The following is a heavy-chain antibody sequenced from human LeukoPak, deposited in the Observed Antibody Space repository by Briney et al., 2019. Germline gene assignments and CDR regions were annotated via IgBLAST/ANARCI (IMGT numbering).Heavy chain of an antibody. Sequence: ASVKVSCKTSVYIFSSYGITWVRQAPGQGLEWMGWTSDYNGNTKYAQKLQGRVTMTTDTSASTAYMELRSLRSDDTAVYYCARVDLWGDILTGYHKVDYWGPGTLVTVSS. CDR2: TSDYNGNT. J-gene: IGHJ4*02. V-gene: IGHV1-18*01. D-gene: IGHD3-9*01. CDR1: VYIFSSYG. CDR3: ARVDLWGDILTGYHKVDY.